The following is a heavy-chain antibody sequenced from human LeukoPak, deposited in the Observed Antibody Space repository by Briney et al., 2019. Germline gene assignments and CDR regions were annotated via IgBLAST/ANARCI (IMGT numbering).Heavy chain of an antibody. V-gene: IGHV5-51*01. CDR2: IDPSDSDI. CDR3: ARQTAMGRSGDY. J-gene: IGHJ4*02. D-gene: IGHD7-27*01. CDR1: GYSFTSYW. Sequence: GESLKIPCTASGYSFTSYWIGWVRHMPGKGLEWMGIIDPSDSDIRYTPSFQGQVTISADKSLSTAYLQWNSLKASDTAIYYCARQTAMGRSGDYWGQGTLVTVSS.